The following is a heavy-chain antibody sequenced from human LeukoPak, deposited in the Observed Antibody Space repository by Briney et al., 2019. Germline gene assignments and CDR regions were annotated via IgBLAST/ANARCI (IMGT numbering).Heavy chain of an antibody. J-gene: IGHJ6*03. D-gene: IGHD2-2*01. Sequence: SGTLSLTCTVSGYSISSGYYWGWIRQPPGKGLEWIGSIYHSGSTYYNPSLKSRVTISVDTSKNQFSLKLSSVTAADTAVYYCATDPAAKLIVYMDVWGKGTTVTVSS. CDR2: IYHSGST. CDR3: ATDPAAKLIVYMDV. CDR1: GYSISSGYY. V-gene: IGHV4-38-2*02.